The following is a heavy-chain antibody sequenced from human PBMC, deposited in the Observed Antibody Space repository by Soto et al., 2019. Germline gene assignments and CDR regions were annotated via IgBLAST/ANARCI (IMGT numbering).Heavy chain of an antibody. V-gene: IGHV3-23*01. CDR1: GFTFSSYA. D-gene: IGHD6-19*01. CDR3: AKRPIAVGGSDYFDY. CDR2: ISGSGGST. Sequence: GGSLRLSCAASGFTFSSYAMSWVRQAPGKGLEWVSAISGSGGSTYYADSVKGRFTISRDNSKNTLYLQMNSLRAEDTAVYYCAKRPIAVGGSDYFDYWGQGTLVTVSS. J-gene: IGHJ4*02.